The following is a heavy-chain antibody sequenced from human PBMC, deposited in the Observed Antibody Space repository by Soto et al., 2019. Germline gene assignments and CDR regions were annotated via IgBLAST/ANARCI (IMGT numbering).Heavy chain of an antibody. CDR1: GFTFSSYA. CDR3: ATSKLYCSGGSCYSFSGFDY. Sequence: GGSLRLSCAASGFTFSSYAMSWVRQAPGKGLEWVSAISGSGGSTYYADSVKGRFTISRDNSMNTLYLQMNSLRAEDTAVYYCATSKLYCSGGSCYSFSGFDYWGQGTLVTVSS. V-gene: IGHV3-23*01. J-gene: IGHJ4*02. D-gene: IGHD2-15*01. CDR2: ISGSGGST.